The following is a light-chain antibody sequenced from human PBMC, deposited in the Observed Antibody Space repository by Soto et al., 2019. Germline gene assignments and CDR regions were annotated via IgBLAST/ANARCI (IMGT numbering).Light chain of an antibody. CDR2: DVS. CDR3: CSYTRSGTLI. J-gene: IGLJ1*01. CDR1: SGDIGDYNY. Sequence: QSALTQPASVSGSPGQSITISCVGTSGDIGDYNYVSWYQQHTGKVPKVIIYDVSNRPSGVSYRFSGTKSGNTASLNVSGLHAEDEADYYCCSYTRSGTLIFGTGTKVTVL. V-gene: IGLV2-14*01.